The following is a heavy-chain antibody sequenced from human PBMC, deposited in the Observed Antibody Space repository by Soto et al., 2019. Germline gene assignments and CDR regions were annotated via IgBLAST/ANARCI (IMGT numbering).Heavy chain of an antibody. V-gene: IGHV3-9*01. CDR1: GFTFDDYA. CDR2: ISWSSDNI. D-gene: IGHD2-21*01. J-gene: IGHJ4*02. CDR3: AKDRGASIKYYFDY. Sequence: GGSLRLSCAASGFTFDDYAMHWVRQAPGKGLEWVSGISWSSDNIGYGDSVKGRFTISRDNAKNSLYLQMNSLRSEDTALYYCAKDRGASIKYYFDYWGQGTLVTVSS.